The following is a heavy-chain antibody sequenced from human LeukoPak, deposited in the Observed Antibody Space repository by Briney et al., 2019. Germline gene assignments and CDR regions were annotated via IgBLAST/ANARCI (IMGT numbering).Heavy chain of an antibody. J-gene: IGHJ4*02. CDR3: APRVVVIAAPFVY. CDR2: IRYDGSNK. D-gene: IGHD2-21*01. Sequence: GGSLRLSCAASGFTFSSYGMHWVRQAPGKGLEWVAFIRYDGSNKSYSDSVRGRFTISRDNSKNTLYLQMNSLRVEDAAVYYCAPRVVVIAAPFVYWGQGTLVTVSS. V-gene: IGHV3-30*02. CDR1: GFTFSSYG.